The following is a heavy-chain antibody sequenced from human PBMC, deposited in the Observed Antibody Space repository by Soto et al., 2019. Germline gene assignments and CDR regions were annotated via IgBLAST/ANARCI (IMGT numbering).Heavy chain of an antibody. D-gene: IGHD4-17*01. V-gene: IGHV1-58*01. Sequence: SVKVSCKASGFTFTSSVVQWVRQARGQRLEWIGWIVVGSGNTNYAQKFQERVTITRDMSTSTAYMELSSLRSEDTAVYYCAANVPTVTYYYYYGMDVWG. J-gene: IGHJ6*02. CDR3: AANVPTVTYYYYYGMDV. CDR1: GFTFTSSV. CDR2: IVVGSGNT.